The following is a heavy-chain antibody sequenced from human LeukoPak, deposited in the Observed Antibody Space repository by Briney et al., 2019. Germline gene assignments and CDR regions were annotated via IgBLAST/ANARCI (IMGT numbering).Heavy chain of an antibody. CDR3: ARDGSSSLFDY. CDR1: GYTFTSDG. J-gene: IGHJ4*02. Sequence: ASVRVSCKASGYTFTSDGISWVRQAAGQGREWMGWISAYNGKTNYAQKFQGRVTMTTDTSTSTAYMDLRSLRSDDTAVYYCARDGSSSLFDYWGQGTLVTVSS. CDR2: ISAYNGKT. V-gene: IGHV1-18*01. D-gene: IGHD6-13*01.